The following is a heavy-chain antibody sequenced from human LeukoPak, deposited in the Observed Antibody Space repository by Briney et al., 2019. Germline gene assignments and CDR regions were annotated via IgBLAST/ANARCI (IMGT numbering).Heavy chain of an antibody. Sequence: ASVKVSCKASGYTFTGYYMHWVRQAPGQGLEWMGIINPSGGSTSYAQKFQGRVTMTRDMSTSTVYMELSSLRSEDTAVYYCARDPADPAAMVYWFDPWGQGTLVTVSS. CDR1: GYTFTGYY. CDR3: ARDPADPAAMVYWFDP. J-gene: IGHJ5*02. CDR2: INPSGGST. D-gene: IGHD2-2*01. V-gene: IGHV1-46*01.